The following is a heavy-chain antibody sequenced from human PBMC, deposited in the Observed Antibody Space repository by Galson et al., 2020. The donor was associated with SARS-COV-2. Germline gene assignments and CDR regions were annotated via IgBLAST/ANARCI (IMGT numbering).Heavy chain of an antibody. J-gene: IGHJ4*02. CDR1: GFTFSSYA. D-gene: IGHD3-10*01. V-gene: IGHV3-23*01. CDR3: AKDPDGGELLSLSFDY. Sequence: TGGSLRLSCAASGFTFSSYAMSWVRQAPGKGLEWVSAISGSGGSTYYADSVKGRFTISRDNSKNTLYLQMNSLRAEDTAVYYCAKDPDGGELLSLSFDYWGQGTLVTVSS. CDR2: ISGSGGST.